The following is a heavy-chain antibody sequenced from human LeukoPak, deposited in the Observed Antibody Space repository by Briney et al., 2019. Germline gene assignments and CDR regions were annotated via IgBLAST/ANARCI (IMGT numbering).Heavy chain of an antibody. D-gene: IGHD6-19*01. V-gene: IGHV3-7*01. CDR3: ARERDSSGWYPGRDY. CDR1: GFTFSSYE. J-gene: IGHJ4*02. CDR2: IKQDGSEK. Sequence: PGGPLRLSCAASGFTFSSYEMTWVRQAPGKGLEWVANIKQDGSEKYYVDSVKGRFTISRDNAKNSLYLQMNSLRAEDTAVYYCARERDSSGWYPGRDYWGQGTLVTVSS.